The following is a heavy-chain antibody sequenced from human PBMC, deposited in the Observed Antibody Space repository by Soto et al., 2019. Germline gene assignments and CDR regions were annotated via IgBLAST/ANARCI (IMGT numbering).Heavy chain of an antibody. V-gene: IGHV4-61*08. CDR2: ISYSADS. CDR1: PGYLERSDYC. Sequence: KPSETLSLTCTVSPGYLERSDYCWNWTRQPPGKALEWIVNISYSADSNPNPARKSRVIVAIYTFNNPFSLTLTSGTAADEAMYYCVSSTFFPDSRGYHLKNLEYWGKGTLVTV. D-gene: IGHD3-22*01. CDR3: VSSTFFPDSRGYHLKNLEY. J-gene: IGHJ4*02.